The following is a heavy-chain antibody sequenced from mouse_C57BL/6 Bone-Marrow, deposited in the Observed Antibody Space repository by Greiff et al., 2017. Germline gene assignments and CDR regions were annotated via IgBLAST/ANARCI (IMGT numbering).Heavy chain of an antibody. CDR1: GYTFTSYW. CDR2: IYPGSGST. V-gene: IGHV1-55*01. Sequence: QVQLQQPGAELVKPGASVKMSCKASGYTFTSYWITWVKQRPGQGLEWIGDIYPGSGSTNYNEKFKSKATLTVDTSSSTAYMQLSSLTSEDSAVYYCARPHYYGSSYWYFDVWGTGTTVIVSS. CDR3: ARPHYYGSSYWYFDV. D-gene: IGHD1-1*01. J-gene: IGHJ1*03.